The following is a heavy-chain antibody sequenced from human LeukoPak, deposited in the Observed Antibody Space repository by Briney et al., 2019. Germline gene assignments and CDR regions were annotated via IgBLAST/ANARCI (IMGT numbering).Heavy chain of an antibody. Sequence: SETLSLTCTVSGGSVSSYYWSWIRQPPGKGLEYIGHIYHSGSTNYNPSLKSRDTISIDTSKNQFSLNLSSMTAVDTAVYYCARDPYGELLAFDSWGQGILVTVSS. CDR2: IYHSGST. CDR3: ARDPYGELLAFDS. J-gene: IGHJ4*02. D-gene: IGHD4-17*01. CDR1: GGSVSSYY. V-gene: IGHV4-59*02.